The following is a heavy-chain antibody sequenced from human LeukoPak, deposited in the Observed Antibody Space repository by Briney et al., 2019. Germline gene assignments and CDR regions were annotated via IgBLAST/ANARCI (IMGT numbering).Heavy chain of an antibody. Sequence: GGSLRLSCVASGFTFTRNCMHWVRQAPGKGLEWVAAIPHDGSNALYADSVKGRFSISRDDSKNTQYLQTNSLRIEDSAMYYCATGSHYYYDSWGQGTLFTVSS. V-gene: IGHV3-30*05. CDR1: GFTFTRNC. CDR3: ATGSHYYYDS. D-gene: IGHD3-10*01. J-gene: IGHJ4*02. CDR2: IPHDGSNA.